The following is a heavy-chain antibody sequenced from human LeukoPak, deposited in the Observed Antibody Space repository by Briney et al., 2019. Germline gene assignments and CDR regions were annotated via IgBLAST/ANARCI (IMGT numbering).Heavy chain of an antibody. J-gene: IGHJ2*01. CDR2: IYTSGST. D-gene: IGHD6-13*01. V-gene: IGHV4-61*02. Sequence: SETLSLTCTVSGGSISSGSYYWSWIRQPAGKGLEWIGRIYTSGSTNYNPSLKSRVTISVDTSKNQFSLKLSSVTAADTAVYYCARTSSSSYIFDLWGRGTLVTVSS. CDR3: ARTSSSSYIFDL. CDR1: GGSISSGSYY.